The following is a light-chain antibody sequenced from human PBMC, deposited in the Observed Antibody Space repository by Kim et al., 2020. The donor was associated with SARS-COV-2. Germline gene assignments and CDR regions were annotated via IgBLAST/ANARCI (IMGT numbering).Light chain of an antibody. J-gene: IGKJ1*01. V-gene: IGKV1-8*01. Sequence: AIRITQSPSSLSASTGDRVTITCRASQGISSYLAWYQRKPGKAPKLLIYAASTLQSGVPSRFSGSGSGTDFTLTISCLQSEDFATYYCQQYYSYPWTFGQGTKVDIK. CDR3: QQYYSYPWT. CDR2: AAS. CDR1: QGISSY.